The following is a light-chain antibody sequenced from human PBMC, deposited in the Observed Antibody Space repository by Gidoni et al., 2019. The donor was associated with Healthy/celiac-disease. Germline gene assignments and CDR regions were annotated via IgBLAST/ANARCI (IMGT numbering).Light chain of an antibody. CDR1: QSMSSW. J-gene: IGKJ3*01. V-gene: IGKV1-5*03. CDR2: KAS. Sequence: DIHMTQSPSTLSASVGDRVTITCRASQSMSSWLAWYQQKPGKAPKLLIYKASSLESGVPSRFSGSGSGKEFTLTISSLQPDDFATYYCQQYNSYPSFGHGTKVDIK. CDR3: QQYNSYPS.